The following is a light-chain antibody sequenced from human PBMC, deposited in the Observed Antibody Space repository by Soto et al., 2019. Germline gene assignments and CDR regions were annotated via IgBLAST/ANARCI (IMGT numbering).Light chain of an antibody. CDR1: NLGTKT. CDR3: QVWDSDSDHPV. V-gene: IGLV3-21*02. Sequence: SYELTQPPSVSVPPGQTARLTCVGNNLGTKTVHWYQRRPGQAPILVVYVASDRPSGIPERFSGSNSANTATLTISRVEAGDEADYYCQVWDSDSDHPVFGGGTKLTVL. CDR2: VAS. J-gene: IGLJ3*02.